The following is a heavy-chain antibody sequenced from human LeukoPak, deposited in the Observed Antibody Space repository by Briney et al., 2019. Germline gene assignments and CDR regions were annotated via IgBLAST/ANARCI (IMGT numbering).Heavy chain of an antibody. Sequence: ASVKVSCKASGYTFTSHDINWVRQATGQGLEWMGWMNPNSGNTGYAQKFQGRVTMTRNTSISTAYMELSSLRSEDTAVYYCAKEYSSGWYPAFDIWGQGTMVTVSS. CDR1: GYTFTSHD. J-gene: IGHJ3*02. D-gene: IGHD6-19*01. V-gene: IGHV1-8*01. CDR3: AKEYSSGWYPAFDI. CDR2: MNPNSGNT.